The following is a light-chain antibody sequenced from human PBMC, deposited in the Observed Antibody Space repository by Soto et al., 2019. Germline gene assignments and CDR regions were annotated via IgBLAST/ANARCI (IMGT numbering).Light chain of an antibody. J-gene: IGKJ4*01. CDR3: QHYNNRPLT. CDR1: QSVSSD. V-gene: IGKV3-15*01. Sequence: EIVMTQSPATLSVSPGERATLSCRASQSVSSDLAWYQQKPGQAPRLLIYGASTRAIGIPARFSGSGSGTEFTLTISSLQCEDFAVYYCQHYNNRPLTFGGGTKVEIK. CDR2: GAS.